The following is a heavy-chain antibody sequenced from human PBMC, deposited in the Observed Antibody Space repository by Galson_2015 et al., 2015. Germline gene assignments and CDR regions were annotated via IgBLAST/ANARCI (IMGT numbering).Heavy chain of an antibody. V-gene: IGHV3-7*03. CDR1: GFTFNNYW. CDR2: IKQDGSEK. Sequence: SLRLSCAASGFTFNNYWMSWVRQAPGKGLEWVANIKQDGSEKYYVDSVKGRFTISRDNAKNSLYLQMNSLRAEDTAVYYCARGRMGYWGQGTLVTVSS. J-gene: IGHJ4*02. CDR3: ARGRMGY. D-gene: IGHD2-15*01.